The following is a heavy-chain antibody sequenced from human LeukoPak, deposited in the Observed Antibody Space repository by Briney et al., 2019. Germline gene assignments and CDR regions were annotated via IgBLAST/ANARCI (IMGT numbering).Heavy chain of an antibody. CDR1: GYTFTGYY. V-gene: IGHV1-2*04. CDR3: ARVRSSGPAAFDI. J-gene: IGHJ3*02. CDR2: INPNSGGT. Sequence: ASVKVSCKASGYTFTGYYMHWVRQAPGQGLEWMGWINPNSGGTNYAQKFQGWVTMTRDTSISTAYMELSRLRSDDTAVYYCARVRSSGPAAFDIWGLGTMVTVSS. D-gene: IGHD6-19*01.